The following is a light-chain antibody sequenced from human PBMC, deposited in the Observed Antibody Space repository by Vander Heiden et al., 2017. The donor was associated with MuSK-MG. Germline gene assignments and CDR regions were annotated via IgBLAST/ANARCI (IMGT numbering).Light chain of an antibody. CDR2: AAS. CDR3: QQSYSTPLT. V-gene: IGKV1-39*01. Sequence: DIQMTQSPSSLSASVGDRVTITCRASQSISSYLNWYQHKAGKAPKLLIAAASSLQSGVPSSFSGSGSGTDFTLTISSLQPEDFATYYCQQSYSTPLTFGGGTKVEIK. J-gene: IGKJ4*01. CDR1: QSISSY.